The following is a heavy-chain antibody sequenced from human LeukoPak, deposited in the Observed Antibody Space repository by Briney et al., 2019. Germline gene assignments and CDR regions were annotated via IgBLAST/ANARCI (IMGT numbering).Heavy chain of an antibody. D-gene: IGHD6-13*01. V-gene: IGHV4-39*07. CDR1: GGSISSSSYY. CDR3: ARDLTGYSSSWASRYYYGMDV. J-gene: IGHJ6*02. CDR2: IYYSGST. Sequence: SETLSLTCTVSGGSISSSSYYWGWIRQPPGKGLEWIGSIYYSGSTYYNPSLKSRVTISVDTSKNQFSLKLSSVTAADTAVYYCARDLTGYSSSWASRYYYGMDVWGQGTTVTVSS.